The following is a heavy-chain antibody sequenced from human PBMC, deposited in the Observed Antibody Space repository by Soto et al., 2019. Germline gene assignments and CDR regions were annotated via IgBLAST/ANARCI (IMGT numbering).Heavy chain of an antibody. J-gene: IGHJ4*02. Sequence: QITLKESGPSLIKPTQTLALTCTFSGFSFKTRGVGVAWIRQPPGKTLEWLAVIYWDNDRRYRPSLTDRLSITKDMSTKQVVLTMTNVDPVDTGTYYCAHLVPGPLSFAYWGQGALVTVSS. CDR2: IYWDNDR. CDR3: AHLVPGPLSFAY. D-gene: IGHD6-19*01. V-gene: IGHV2-5*02. CDR1: GFSFKTRGVG.